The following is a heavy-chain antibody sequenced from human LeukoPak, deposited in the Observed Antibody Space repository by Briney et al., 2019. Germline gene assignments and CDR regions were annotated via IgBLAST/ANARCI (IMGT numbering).Heavy chain of an antibody. J-gene: IGHJ6*03. V-gene: IGHV4-4*09. D-gene: IGHD4-11*01. CDR2: IYTSGST. CDR1: GGSISSYY. Sequence: SETLSLTCTVSGGSISSYYWSWIRQPPGKGLEWVGYIYTSGSTNYNPSLKSRVTISVDTSKNQFSLKLSSVTAADTAVYYCARRATVTTNYYYYMDVWGKGTAVTVSS. CDR3: ARRATVTTNYYYYMDV.